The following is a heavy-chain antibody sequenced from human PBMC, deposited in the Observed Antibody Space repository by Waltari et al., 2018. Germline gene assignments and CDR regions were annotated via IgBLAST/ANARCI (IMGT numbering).Heavy chain of an antibody. CDR1: GYTFTSYA. D-gene: IGHD2-15*01. CDR3: ASAVVVAAPNYYYYGMDV. V-gene: IGHV1-8*01. J-gene: IGHJ6*02. Sequence: QVQLVQSGAEVKKPGASVKVSCKASGYTFTSYAINWVRPATGPGLEWMGWMNPNSGNTGYAQKFQGRVTMTRNTSISTAYMELSSLRSEDTAVYYCASAVVVAAPNYYYYGMDVWGQGTTVTVSS. CDR2: MNPNSGNT.